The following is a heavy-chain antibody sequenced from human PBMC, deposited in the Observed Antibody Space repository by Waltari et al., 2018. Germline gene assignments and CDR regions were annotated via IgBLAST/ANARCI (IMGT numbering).Heavy chain of an antibody. CDR1: GGSFSGYY. D-gene: IGHD3-3*01. CDR2: INHSGST. Sequence: QLQLQESGPGLVKPSETLSLTCAVYGGSFSGYYWSWIRQPPGKGLEWIGEINHSGSTNYNPSRKSRVTISVDTSKNQFSLKLSSVTAADTAVYYCARGSRRFLEWLLTFFDYWGQGTLVTVSS. V-gene: IGHV4-34*01. CDR3: ARGSRRFLEWLLTFFDY. J-gene: IGHJ4*02.